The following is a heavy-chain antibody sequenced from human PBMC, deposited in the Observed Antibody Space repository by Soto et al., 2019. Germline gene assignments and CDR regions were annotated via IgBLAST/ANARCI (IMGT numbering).Heavy chain of an antibody. J-gene: IGHJ4*02. D-gene: IGHD6-19*01. CDR3: TRHRGHDIEVAGSPRYF. CDR2: ISSSGSTI. V-gene: IGHV3-11*04. CDR1: GFTFSDYY. Sequence: GGSLRLSCAASGFTFSDYYMSWIRQAPGKGLEWVSYISSSGSTIYYADSVKGRFTISRDNAKNSLYLQMNSLNSVTAADTAVYYCTRHRGHDIEVAGSPRYFWGQGTLVTVSS.